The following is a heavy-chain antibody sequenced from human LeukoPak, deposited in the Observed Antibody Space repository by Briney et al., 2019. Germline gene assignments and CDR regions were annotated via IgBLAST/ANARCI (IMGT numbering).Heavy chain of an antibody. D-gene: IGHD6-19*01. CDR1: GYSFTSCW. J-gene: IGHJ4*02. CDR2: IYPGDSDT. CDR3: ARIAVAPAYYFDY. Sequence: GESLQISCKGSGYSFTSCWIGWVRQMPGKGLEWMGIIYPGDSDTRYSPSFQGQVTISADKSISTAYLQWSSLKASDTAIYYCARIAVAPAYYFDYWGQGTLVTVSS. V-gene: IGHV5-51*01.